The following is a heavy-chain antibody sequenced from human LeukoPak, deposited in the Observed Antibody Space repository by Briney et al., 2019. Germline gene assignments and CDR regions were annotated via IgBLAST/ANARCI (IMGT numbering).Heavy chain of an antibody. CDR1: GFTFSIYA. J-gene: IGHJ3*02. CDR2: ITARADST. V-gene: IGHV3-23*01. Sequence: GGSLRLSCAASGFTFSIYAMSWVRQAPGKGLEWVSGITARADSTYYADSVKGRVTISRDNTKNTLFLQLNSLRSADAAVYYCAKSYMWSIDAFHIWGQGTMVTVSS. CDR3: AKSYMWSIDAFHI. D-gene: IGHD2-8*02.